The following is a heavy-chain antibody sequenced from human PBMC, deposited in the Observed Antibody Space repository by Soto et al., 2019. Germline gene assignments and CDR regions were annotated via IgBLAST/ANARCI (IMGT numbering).Heavy chain of an antibody. CDR3: AKGRYSSGWQLNSDY. V-gene: IGHV3-23*01. Sequence: EVQLLESGGGLVQPGGSLRLSCAASGFTFSSYAMSWVRQAPGKGLEWVSAISGSGGSTYYADSVKGRFTVSRDNSKNTLYLQMNSLRAEDTAVYYCAKGRYSSGWQLNSDYWGQGTLVTVSS. D-gene: IGHD6-19*01. J-gene: IGHJ4*02. CDR2: ISGSGGST. CDR1: GFTFSSYA.